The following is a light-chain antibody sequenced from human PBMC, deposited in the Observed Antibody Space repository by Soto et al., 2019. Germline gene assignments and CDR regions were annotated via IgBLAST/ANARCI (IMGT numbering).Light chain of an antibody. CDR1: QGISSY. CDR3: QQLNSYPT. Sequence: IQLTQSPSSLSASVVDRVTITFRASQGISSYLAWYQQKPGKAPKLLIYAASTLQSGVPSRFSGSGSGTDFTLTISSLQPEDFATYYCQQLNSYPTFGQGTRLEIK. V-gene: IGKV1-9*01. J-gene: IGKJ5*01. CDR2: AAS.